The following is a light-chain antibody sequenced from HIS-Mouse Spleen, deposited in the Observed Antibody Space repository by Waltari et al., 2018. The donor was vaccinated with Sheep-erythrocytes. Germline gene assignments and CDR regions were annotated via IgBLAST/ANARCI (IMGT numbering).Light chain of an antibody. CDR1: VLAKKKY. J-gene: IGLJ3*02. CDR2: KGS. V-gene: IGLV3-27*01. Sequence: SYELTQPSSVSVSPGQTARITCSGAVLAKKKYAWWVQQKPDQAPVPGLYKGSAGPQGIPERFSGSSSGTTVTLTISGAQVEDEADYYCYSAADNNLVFGGGTKLTVL. CDR3: YSAADNNLV.